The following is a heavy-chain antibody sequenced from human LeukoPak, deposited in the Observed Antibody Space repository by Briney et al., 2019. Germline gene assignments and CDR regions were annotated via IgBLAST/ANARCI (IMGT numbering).Heavy chain of an antibody. Sequence: SETLSLTCAVYGGSFSGYYWSWIRQPPGKGLEWIGEINHSGSTNYNPSLKSRVTISVDTSKNQFSLKLSSVTAADTAAYYCARVVPNHFDYWGQGTLVTVSS. J-gene: IGHJ4*02. CDR1: GGSFSGYY. CDR2: INHSGST. V-gene: IGHV4-34*01. D-gene: IGHD2-8*01. CDR3: ARVVPNHFDY.